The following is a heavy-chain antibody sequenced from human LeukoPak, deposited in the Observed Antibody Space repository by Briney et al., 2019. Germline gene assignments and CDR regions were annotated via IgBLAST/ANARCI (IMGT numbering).Heavy chain of an antibody. CDR2: MNPNSGNT. CDR3: ARVILRFLEWSGSYYGMDV. Sequence: ASVKVSCKASGYTFTSYDINWVRQATGQGLEWMGWMNPNSGNTGYAQKFQGRVTMTRNTSISTAYMELSSLRSEDTDVYYCARVILRFLEWSGSYYGMDVWGQGTTVTVSS. V-gene: IGHV1-8*01. D-gene: IGHD3-3*01. CDR1: GYTFTSYD. J-gene: IGHJ6*02.